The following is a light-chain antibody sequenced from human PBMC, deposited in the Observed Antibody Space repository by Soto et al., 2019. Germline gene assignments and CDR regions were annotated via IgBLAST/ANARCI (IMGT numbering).Light chain of an antibody. V-gene: IGKV3-15*01. J-gene: IGKJ3*01. CDR1: QSVGSN. CDR3: QQYDTLPLT. Sequence: EKGMTQSPARQSVTPVGRANLYCRASQSVGSNLAWYQQKPGQAPRLLIFGASSRATGVPARFSGSGSGTEFTLTINGLQSEDFAVYVCQQYDTLPLTFGPGTKVDIK. CDR2: GAS.